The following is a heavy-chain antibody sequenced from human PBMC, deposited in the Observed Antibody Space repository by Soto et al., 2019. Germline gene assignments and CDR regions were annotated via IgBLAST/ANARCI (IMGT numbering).Heavy chain of an antibody. Sequence: ETRSLACTVSGGSISSYYLSWIRQPAGKGLEWIGRIYTSGSTNYNPSLKSRVTMSVDTSKNQFSLKLSSVTAADPVVYYCASVDQKGGGMDVWGQGHTVTV. D-gene: IGHD2-15*01. CDR3: ASVDQKGGGMDV. CDR1: GGSISSYY. V-gene: IGHV4-4*07. J-gene: IGHJ6*02. CDR2: IYTSGST.